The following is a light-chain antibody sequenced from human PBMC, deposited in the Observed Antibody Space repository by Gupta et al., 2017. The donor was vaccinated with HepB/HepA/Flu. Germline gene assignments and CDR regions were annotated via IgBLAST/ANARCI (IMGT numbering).Light chain of an antibody. CDR2: AAA. Sequence: DIKMTQSPSSLSASVGDRVTSTCRASQRISSYINWHQQKPGKAPKLLIYAAAMVQSGVPSRFTSRGSGTDFSLTISMRQPEDFATYYCQQRDTTPRTFGQGTKVEIK. J-gene: IGKJ1*01. CDR3: QQRDTTPRT. V-gene: IGKV1-39*01. CDR1: QRISSY.